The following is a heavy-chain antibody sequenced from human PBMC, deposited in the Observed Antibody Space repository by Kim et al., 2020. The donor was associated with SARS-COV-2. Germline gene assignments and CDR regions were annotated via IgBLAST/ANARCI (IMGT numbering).Heavy chain of an antibody. Sequence: GGSLRLSCAASGFTFSSYGMHWVRQAQGKGLEWVAVIWYDGSNKYYADSVKGRFTISRDNSKNTLYLQMNSLRAEDTAVYYCASFSSSSVYYYYGMDVWGQGTTVTVSS. CDR1: GFTFSSYG. CDR3: ASFSSSSVYYYYGMDV. CDR2: IWYDGSNK. D-gene: IGHD6-6*01. J-gene: IGHJ6*02. V-gene: IGHV3-33*01.